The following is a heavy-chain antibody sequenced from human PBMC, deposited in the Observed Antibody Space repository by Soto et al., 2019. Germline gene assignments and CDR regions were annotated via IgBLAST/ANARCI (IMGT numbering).Heavy chain of an antibody. CDR1: GGSVSSGDYY. J-gene: IGHJ5*02. D-gene: IGHD3-16*01. Sequence: SETLSLTCTVSGGSVSSGDYYWTWIRQPPGKGLEWIGYVYYGGSTNYNPSLKSRVSISAETAKNQFSLKLSSVTAADTAVYYCARITVDKYMIYWFDPWGQGILVTVSS. CDR3: ARITVDKYMIYWFDP. V-gene: IGHV4-61*08. CDR2: VYYGGST.